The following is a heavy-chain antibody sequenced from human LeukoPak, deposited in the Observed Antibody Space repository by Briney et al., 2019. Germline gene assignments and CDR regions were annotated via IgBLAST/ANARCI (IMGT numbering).Heavy chain of an antibody. CDR2: IIPIFGTA. V-gene: IGHV1-69*13. Sequence: APVKVSCKASGGTFSSYAISWVRQAPGQGLEWMGGIIPIFGTANYAQKFQGKVTITADESTSTAYMELSSLRSEDTAVYYCARVLWFGELLSYYFDYWGQGTLVTVSS. J-gene: IGHJ4*02. D-gene: IGHD3-10*01. CDR1: GGTFSSYA. CDR3: ARVLWFGELLSYYFDY.